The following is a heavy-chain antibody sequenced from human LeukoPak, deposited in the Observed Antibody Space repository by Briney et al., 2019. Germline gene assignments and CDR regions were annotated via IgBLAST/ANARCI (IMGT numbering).Heavy chain of an antibody. CDR1: GGSISSYY. D-gene: IGHD6-19*01. CDR2: IYYSGST. CDR3: AKGDSSGSFFDY. V-gene: IGHV4-59*08. J-gene: IGHJ4*02. Sequence: PSETLSLTCTVSGGSISSYYWSWIRQPPGKGLEWIGYIYYSGSTNYSPSLKSRVTISVDTSKNQFYLKLSSVTAADTAVYYCAKGDSSGSFFDYWGQGTLVTVSS.